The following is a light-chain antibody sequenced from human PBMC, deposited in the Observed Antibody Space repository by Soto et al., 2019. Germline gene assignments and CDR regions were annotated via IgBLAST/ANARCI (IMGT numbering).Light chain of an antibody. J-gene: IGKJ5*01. Sequence: EIVLTQSPGTLSLSPGERATLSCRASQSVSSSYLAWYQQKPGQAPRLLIYGASSRATGMPDRFSGSGSGTGFTLTISRLEPEDFAVYYCQQYGSSQITFGQGTRLENK. V-gene: IGKV3-20*01. CDR2: GAS. CDR1: QSVSSSY. CDR3: QQYGSSQIT.